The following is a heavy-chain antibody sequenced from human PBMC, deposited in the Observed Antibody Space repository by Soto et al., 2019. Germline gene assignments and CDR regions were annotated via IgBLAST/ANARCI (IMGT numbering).Heavy chain of an antibody. D-gene: IGHD2-2*01. J-gene: IGHJ6*03. CDR2: VNSDGSFT. V-gene: IGHV3-74*01. Sequence: EVQLVESGGGLVQPGGSLRLSCAASGLTFSSYWMHWVRQVPGKGLVWVSRVNSDGSFTTYADSVKGRFTISRDNAKNTLYLQMNSPRAEDTALYYCVRETPSVDHYYFYMDVWGKGTTVTVSS. CDR3: VRETPSVDHYYFYMDV. CDR1: GLTFSSYW.